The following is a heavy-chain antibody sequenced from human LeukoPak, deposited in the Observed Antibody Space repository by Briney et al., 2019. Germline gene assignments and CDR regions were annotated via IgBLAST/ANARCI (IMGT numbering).Heavy chain of an antibody. CDR3: ARVRGYCSSTSCYGQFDP. J-gene: IGHJ5*02. V-gene: IGHV4-4*07. Sequence: SETLSLTCTVSGGSISSYYWSWIRQPAGKGLEWIGRIYTSGSTNYNPSLKSRVTISVDTSKNQFSLKLSSVTAADTAVYYCARVRGYCSSTSCYGQFDPWGQGTLVTVSS. CDR2: IYTSGST. CDR1: GGSISSYY. D-gene: IGHD2-2*01.